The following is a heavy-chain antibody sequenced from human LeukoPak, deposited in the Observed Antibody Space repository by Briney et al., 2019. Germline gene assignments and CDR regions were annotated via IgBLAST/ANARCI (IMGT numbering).Heavy chain of an antibody. V-gene: IGHV1-2*02. CDR1: GYTFTGYY. D-gene: IGHD3-10*01. Sequence: GASVKVSCKASGYTFTGYYMHWVRQAPGQGLEWMGWINPNSGGTNYAQKFQGRVTMTRDTSTSTAYMELSRLRSDDTAVYYCARDRDRLLWFGELLYYFDYWGQGTLVTVSS. CDR2: INPNSGGT. CDR3: ARDRDRLLWFGELLYYFDY. J-gene: IGHJ4*02.